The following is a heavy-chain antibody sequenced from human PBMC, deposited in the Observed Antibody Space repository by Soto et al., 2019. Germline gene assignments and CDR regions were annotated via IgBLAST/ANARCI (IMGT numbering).Heavy chain of an antibody. D-gene: IGHD6-6*01. J-gene: IGHJ4*02. CDR1: GGSISSYY. Sequence: SETLSLTCTVSGGSISSYYWSWIRQPPGKGLEWIGYIYYSGSTHYNPSLKSRVTISVDTSKNQFSLKLSSVTASDTAMYYCARQGESSSFHPLAPIDYWGQGTLVTVSS. V-gene: IGHV4-59*08. CDR3: ARQGESSSFHPLAPIDY. CDR2: IYYSGST.